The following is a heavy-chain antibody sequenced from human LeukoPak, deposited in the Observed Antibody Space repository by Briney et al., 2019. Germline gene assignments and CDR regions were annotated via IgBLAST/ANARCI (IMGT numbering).Heavy chain of an antibody. V-gene: IGHV3-20*04. J-gene: IGHJ4*02. D-gene: IGHD3-9*01. CDR1: GFTFDDYG. CDR2: INWNGGST. Sequence: PGGSLRLSCAASGFTFDDYGMSWVRQAPGKGLEWVSGINWNGGSTGYADSVKGRFTISRDNAKNSLYLQMNSLRAEDTALYYCARANYDILTGYYEVFDYWGQGTLVTVS. CDR3: ARANYDILTGYYEVFDY.